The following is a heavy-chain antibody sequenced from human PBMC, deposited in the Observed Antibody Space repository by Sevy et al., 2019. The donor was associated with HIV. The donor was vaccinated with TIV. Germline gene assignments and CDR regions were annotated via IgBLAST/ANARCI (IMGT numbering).Heavy chain of an antibody. CDR2: ISSRNTYT. J-gene: IGHJ4*02. V-gene: IGHV3-11*06. CDR1: GFTFSDYY. D-gene: IGHD6-13*01. CDR3: ARARIAASAPYYFDY. Sequence: GGSLRLSCAASGFTFSDYYMSWIRQAPGKGLEWISYISSRNTYTYYADSVKGRFTISRDNAKNSLYLHMDSLRAEDTAVYYCARARIAASAPYYFDYWGQGTLVTVSS.